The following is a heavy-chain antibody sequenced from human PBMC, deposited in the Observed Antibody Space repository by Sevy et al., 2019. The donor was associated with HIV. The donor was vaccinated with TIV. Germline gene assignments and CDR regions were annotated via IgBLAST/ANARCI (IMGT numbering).Heavy chain of an antibody. V-gene: IGHV4-34*01. D-gene: IGHD3-16*02. J-gene: IGHJ4*02. Sequence: SETLSLTCAVYGGSFSAYYWNWIRQPPGKGLEWIGEINHSGSTNYNPSLKSRVTMSVDTSKKLFSLKLSSVTAADTAVYYCARVLADDYIWGSHRPKYYFDFWGQGTLVTVSS. CDR3: ARVLADDYIWGSHRPKYYFDF. CDR1: GGSFSAYY. CDR2: INHSGST.